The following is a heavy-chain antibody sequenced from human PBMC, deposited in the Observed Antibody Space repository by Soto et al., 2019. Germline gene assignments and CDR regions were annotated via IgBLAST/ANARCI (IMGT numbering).Heavy chain of an antibody. CDR3: ARAPASSWHTFDS. J-gene: IGHJ4*02. V-gene: IGHV3-30-3*01. CDR2: ISSDGSNK. Sequence: QVQLVESGGGVVQPGRSLRLSCAAAGFTFSSYTMHWVRHAPGKGLEWVALISSDGSNKYYVDAVKGRFTISRDNSINTWYLQMNSLRTEDTAVYYCARAPASSWHTFDSWGQGTLVTVSS. D-gene: IGHD6-13*01. CDR1: GFTFSSYT.